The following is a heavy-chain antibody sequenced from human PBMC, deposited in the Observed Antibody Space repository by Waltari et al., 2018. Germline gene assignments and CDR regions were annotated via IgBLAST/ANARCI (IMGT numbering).Heavy chain of an antibody. CDR1: GYSISSGYY. J-gene: IGHJ5*02. V-gene: IGHV4-38-2*02. CDR3: ARATDIVVVVAAHNWFDP. CDR2: IFQSGRL. D-gene: IGHD2-15*01. Sequence: QVQLQESGPGLVKPSETLSLTCTVSGYSISSGYYWGWIRQPPGKGLEWIGSIFQSGRLHYNPSLKSRVTISVDTSKNQFSLKLSSVTAADTAVYYCARATDIVVVVAAHNWFDPWGQGTLVTVSS.